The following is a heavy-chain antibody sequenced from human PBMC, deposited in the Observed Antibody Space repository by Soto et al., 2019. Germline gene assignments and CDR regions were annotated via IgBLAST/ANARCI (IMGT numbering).Heavy chain of an antibody. Sequence: LSLTCTVSGGSVSSGSYYWSWIRQPPGKGLEWIGYIYYSGSTNYNPSLKSRVTISVDTSKNQFSLKLSSVTAADTAVYYCARGDWNYASYYFDYWGQGTLVTVSS. CDR3: ARGDWNYASYYFDY. V-gene: IGHV4-61*01. CDR1: GGSVSSGSYY. CDR2: IYYSGST. D-gene: IGHD1-7*01. J-gene: IGHJ4*02.